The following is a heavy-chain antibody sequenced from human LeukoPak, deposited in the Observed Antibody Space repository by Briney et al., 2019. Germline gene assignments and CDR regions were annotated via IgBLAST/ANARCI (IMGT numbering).Heavy chain of an antibody. J-gene: IGHJ6*03. V-gene: IGHV4-39*01. CDR3: ARQISDYYYYYMDV. D-gene: IGHD2/OR15-2a*01. CDR1: GGSIDTVAFY. Sequence: PSEILSLTCTVSGGSIDTVAFYWGWVRQPPEKGLEWIGTIYDSENEFHNPSLNTRVTISADTSKNQFSLKLNSVTAADTAIYYCARQISDYYYYYMDVWGEGITVTVSS. CDR2: IYDSENE.